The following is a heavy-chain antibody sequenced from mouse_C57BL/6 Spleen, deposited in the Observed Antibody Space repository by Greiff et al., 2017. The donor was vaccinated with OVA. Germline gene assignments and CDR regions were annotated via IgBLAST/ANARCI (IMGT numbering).Heavy chain of an antibody. CDR3: AILMSKGYAMDY. CDR1: GYTFTSYW. J-gene: IGHJ4*01. V-gene: IGHV1-74*01. CDR2: IHPSDSDT. Sequence: QVQLQQPGAELVKPGASVKVSCKASGYTFTSYWMHWVKQRPGQGLEWIGRIHPSDSDTNYNQKFKGKATLTVDKSSSTAYMQLSSLPSEDSAVYYCAILMSKGYAMDYWGQGTSVTVSS. D-gene: IGHD2-5*01.